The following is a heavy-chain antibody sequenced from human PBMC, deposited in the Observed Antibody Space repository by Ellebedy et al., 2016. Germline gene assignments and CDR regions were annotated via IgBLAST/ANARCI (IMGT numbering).Heavy chain of an antibody. CDR2: INPNTGDT. J-gene: IGHJ5*02. Sequence: ASVKVSXXASGYTFTGYYMHWVRQAPGQGLEWMGWINPNTGDTNYTQKFQGRVTMTRDTSISIVYMELNRLRSDDTAVYYCAIQWLLGGLFNWFDPWGQGTLVTVSS. CDR3: AIQWLLGGLFNWFDP. V-gene: IGHV1-2*02. CDR1: GYTFTGYY. D-gene: IGHD3-22*01.